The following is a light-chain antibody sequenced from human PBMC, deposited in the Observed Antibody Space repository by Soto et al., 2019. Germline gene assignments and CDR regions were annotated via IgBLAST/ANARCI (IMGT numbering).Light chain of an antibody. J-gene: IGKJ1*01. CDR3: QQYNNWWP. CDR2: GAS. CDR1: QSVSSS. Sequence: EIVMTQSPATLSVSPGERATLSCRASQSVSSSLAWYQQTPGQAPRLLIYGASTRATGIPARFSGSGSETEFTLTISSLQSEDCAVYYCQQYNNWWPSGQGTKVEIK. V-gene: IGKV3-15*01.